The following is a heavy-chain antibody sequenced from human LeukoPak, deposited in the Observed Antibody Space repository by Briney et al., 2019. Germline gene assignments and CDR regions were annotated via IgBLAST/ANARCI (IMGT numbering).Heavy chain of an antibody. V-gene: IGHV3-23*01. Sequence: PGGSLRLSCAASGFTFSSYAMSWVRQAPGKGLEWVSGISGSGSSTYYADSVKGRFTISRDNSKNTLNLQVNSLRAEDTAVYYCANHSDTAMVYAYWGQGTLVTVSS. CDR1: GFTFSSYA. D-gene: IGHD5-18*01. CDR3: ANHSDTAMVYAY. J-gene: IGHJ4*02. CDR2: ISGSGSST.